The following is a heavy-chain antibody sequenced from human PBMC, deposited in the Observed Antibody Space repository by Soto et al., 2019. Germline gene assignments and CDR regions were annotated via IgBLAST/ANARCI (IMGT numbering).Heavy chain of an antibody. CDR2: IYYSGST. V-gene: IGHV4-31*03. D-gene: IGHD3-3*01. CDR3: ARGVTIFGVDRAVDY. Sequence: QVQLQESGPGLVKPSQTLSLTCTVSGGSISSGGYYWSWIRQHPGKGLEWIGYIYYSGSTYYNPSLKSRVTKPVDTSKNPFALKLSSVTAADTAVYYCARGVTIFGVDRAVDYWGQGTLVTVSS. CDR1: GGSISSGGYY. J-gene: IGHJ4*02.